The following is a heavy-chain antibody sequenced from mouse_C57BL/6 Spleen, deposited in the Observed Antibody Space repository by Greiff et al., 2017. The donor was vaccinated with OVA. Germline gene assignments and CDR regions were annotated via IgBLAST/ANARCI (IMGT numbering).Heavy chain of an antibody. CDR2: ISYDGSN. Sequence: VQLKESGPGLVKPSQSLSLTCSVTGYSITSGYYWNWIRQFPGNKLEWMGYISYDGSNNYNPSLKNRISITRDTSKNQFFLKLNSVTTEDTATYYCAGRGLYDYEAWFAYWGQGTLVTVSA. J-gene: IGHJ3*01. D-gene: IGHD2-4*01. CDR1: GYSITSGYY. V-gene: IGHV3-6*01. CDR3: AGRGLYDYEAWFAY.